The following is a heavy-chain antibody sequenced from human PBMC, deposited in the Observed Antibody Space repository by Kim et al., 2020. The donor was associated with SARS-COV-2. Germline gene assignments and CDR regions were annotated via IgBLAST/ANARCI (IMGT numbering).Heavy chain of an antibody. V-gene: IGHV1-18*01. J-gene: IGHJ6*04. D-gene: IGHD3-10*01. CDR3: AIDWGYQLLNYYGSGCPQMDV. Sequence: ASVKVSCKASGYTFTSYGISWVRQAPGQGLEWMGWISAYNGNTNYAQKLQGRVTMTTDTSTSTAYMELRSLRSDDTAVYYCAIDWGYQLLNYYGSGCPQMDVWGKGTTVTVSS. CDR2: ISAYNGNT. CDR1: GYTFTSYG.